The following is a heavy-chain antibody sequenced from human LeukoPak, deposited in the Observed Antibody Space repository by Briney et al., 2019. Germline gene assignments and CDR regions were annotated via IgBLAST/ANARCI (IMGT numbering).Heavy chain of an antibody. CDR1: GFTFSSYW. J-gene: IGHJ4*02. V-gene: IGHV3-7*01. CDR2: KKQDGSEK. D-gene: IGHD6-19*01. CDR3: ARVSSLAVAAFFDY. Sequence: PGGSLRLSCAASGFTFSSYWMNWVRQAPGKGLEWVANKKQDGSEKDYVDSVKGRFTISRANAKNSLYLHMNSLRADDTSVFLFARVSSLAVAAFFDYWGQGILVTVSS.